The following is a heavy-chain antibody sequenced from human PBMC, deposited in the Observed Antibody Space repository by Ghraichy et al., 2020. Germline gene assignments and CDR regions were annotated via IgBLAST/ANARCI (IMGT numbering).Heavy chain of an antibody. CDR3: ARGAAVVLFDY. D-gene: IGHD6-19*01. CDR2: ISYDGSNK. Sequence: GGSLRLSCAASGFTFSSYAMHWVRQAPGKGLEWVAVISYDGSNKYYADSVKGRFTISRDNSKNTLYLQMNSLRAEDTAVYYCARGAAVVLFDYWGQGTLVTVSS. V-gene: IGHV3-30*04. J-gene: IGHJ4*02. CDR1: GFTFSSYA.